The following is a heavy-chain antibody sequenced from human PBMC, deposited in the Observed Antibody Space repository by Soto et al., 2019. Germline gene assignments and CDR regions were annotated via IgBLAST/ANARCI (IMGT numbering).Heavy chain of an antibody. CDR3: AREVCSGGSCYSEKDYWFDP. CDR2: IYYSGST. Sequence: QVQLQESGPGLVKPSQTLSLTCTVSGGSISSGDYYWSWIRQPPGKGLEWIGYIYYSGSTYYNPSLNSRVTISVDTSKNQFSLKLSSVTAADTAVYYCAREVCSGGSCYSEKDYWFDPWGQGTLVTVSS. D-gene: IGHD2-15*01. CDR1: GGSISSGDYY. V-gene: IGHV4-30-4*01. J-gene: IGHJ5*02.